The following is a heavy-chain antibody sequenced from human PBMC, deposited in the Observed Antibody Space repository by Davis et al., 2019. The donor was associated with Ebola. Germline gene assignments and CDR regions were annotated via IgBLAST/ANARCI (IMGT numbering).Heavy chain of an antibody. CDR3: ASTPLLPPLYYYYYGMDV. CDR2: IYYSGST. D-gene: IGHD3-22*01. CDR1: GGSISSYD. V-gene: IGHV4-59*01. Sequence: PSETLSLTCTVSGGSISSYDWSWIRQPPGKGLEWIGYIYYSGSTNYNPSLKSRVTISVDTSKNQFSLKLSSVTAADTAVYYCASTPLLPPLYYYYYGMDVWGQGTTVTVSS. J-gene: IGHJ6*02.